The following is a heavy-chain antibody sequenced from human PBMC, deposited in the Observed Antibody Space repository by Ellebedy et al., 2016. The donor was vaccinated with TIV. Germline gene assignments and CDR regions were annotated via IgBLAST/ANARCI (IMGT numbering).Heavy chain of an antibody. Sequence: SGPTLVKPTETLTLTCTFSGFSLTATGEGVGWVRQPPGKALDWLAIIYWDNDDRYSSSMRSRLRITKDTSRREVVLTMTNMDPVDTGTYYCVQFMITYGGVTRTDAFDVWGQGILVTVSS. CDR3: VQFMITYGGVTRTDAFDV. D-gene: IGHD3-16*01. CDR1: GFSLTATGEG. V-gene: IGHV2-5*04. CDR2: IYWDNDD. J-gene: IGHJ3*01.